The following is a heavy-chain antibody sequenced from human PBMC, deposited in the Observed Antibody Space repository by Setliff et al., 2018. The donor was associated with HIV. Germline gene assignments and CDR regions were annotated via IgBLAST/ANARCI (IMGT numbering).Heavy chain of an antibody. CDR1: GFTFSSYS. J-gene: IGHJ3*01. Sequence: GSLRLSCAASGFTFSSYSMNWVRQAPGKGLEWVANIKRDGSEKRYVDSVKGRFTISRDNAKNSLYLQMNSLRDEDTAVYYCGREIWYTVFDWGQGTMVTVSS. CDR2: IKRDGSEK. V-gene: IGHV3-7*03. CDR3: GREIWYTVFD. D-gene: IGHD1-20*01.